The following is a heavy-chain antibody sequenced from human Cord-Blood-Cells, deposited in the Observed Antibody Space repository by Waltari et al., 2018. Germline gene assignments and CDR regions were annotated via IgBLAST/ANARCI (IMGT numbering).Heavy chain of an antibody. CDR3: ARAASVYDFWSGYYDY. V-gene: IGHV4-38-2*02. J-gene: IGHJ4*02. Sequence: QVQLQESGPGLVKPSETLSLTCTVSGYSISSGYYWGWIRQPPGKGLEWIGSIYHSGSTYYHPSLKSRVTISVDTSKNQFSLKLSSVTAADTAVYYCARAASVYDFWSGYYDYWGQGTLVTVSS. CDR1: GYSISSGYY. CDR2: IYHSGST. D-gene: IGHD3-3*01.